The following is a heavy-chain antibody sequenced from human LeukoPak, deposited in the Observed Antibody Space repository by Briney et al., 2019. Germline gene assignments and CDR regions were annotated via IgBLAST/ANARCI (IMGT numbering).Heavy chain of an antibody. D-gene: IGHD1-14*01. J-gene: IGHJ4*02. Sequence: GRSLRLSCAASGFTFSSYWMHWVRQVPGKGLVWVASINPGGSSITYADSVKGRFTISRDNAENTLYLQMDSLRAEDTGVYYCARSNQADDYWGQGTLVTVSS. CDR3: ARSNQADDY. CDR1: GFTFSSYW. CDR2: INPGGSSI. V-gene: IGHV3-74*01.